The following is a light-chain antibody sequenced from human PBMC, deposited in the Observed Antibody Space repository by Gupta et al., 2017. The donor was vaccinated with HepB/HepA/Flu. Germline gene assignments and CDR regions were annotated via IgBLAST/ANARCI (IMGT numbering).Light chain of an antibody. CDR1: SLRSYY. V-gene: IGLV3-19*01. CDR3: NCRDTSGNHWV. Sequence: SSGLTHDPAVSVPLGQTVSITCQGDSLRSYYAGWYQQQQGEEPVNVINGKNNRPSGIADRFSGGSSGNNASSLITGAQAEDEADDYCNCRDTSGNHWVFGGGTKLTVL. J-gene: IGLJ2*01. CDR2: GKN.